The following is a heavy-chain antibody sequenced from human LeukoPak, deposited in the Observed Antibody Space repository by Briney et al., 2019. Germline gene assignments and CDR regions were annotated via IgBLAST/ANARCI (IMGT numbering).Heavy chain of an antibody. Sequence: GGSLRLSCAASGFTFSSYEMNWVRQAPGKGLERVSYISSSGSTIYYADSVKGRFTISRDNAKNSLYLQMNSLTAEDTGLYYCARDATTAVGWVYMDVWGKGTTVTISS. CDR1: GFTFSSYE. J-gene: IGHJ6*03. D-gene: IGHD6-13*01. CDR3: ARDATTAVGWVYMDV. CDR2: ISSSGSTI. V-gene: IGHV3-48*03.